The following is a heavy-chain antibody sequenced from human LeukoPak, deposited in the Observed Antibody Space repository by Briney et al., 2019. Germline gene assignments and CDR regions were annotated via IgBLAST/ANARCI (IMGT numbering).Heavy chain of an antibody. V-gene: IGHV1-69*04. D-gene: IGHD3-3*01. CDR2: IIPVLGVA. CDR1: GYTFTGYY. J-gene: IGHJ4*02. Sequence: SVKVSCKASGYTFTGYYIHWVRQAPGQGLEWMGRIIPVLGVANYAQKFQGRVTISADKSTSTAYMEVSSLRSEDTVVYYCATGIGTLWSGYYHDYWGQGTLVTVSS. CDR3: ATGIGTLWSGYYHDY.